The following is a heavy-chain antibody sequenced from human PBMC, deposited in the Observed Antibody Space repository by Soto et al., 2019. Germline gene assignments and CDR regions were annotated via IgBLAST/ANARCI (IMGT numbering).Heavy chain of an antibody. Sequence: GSLSLSCGASGFTVTNYEMSWVRQAPGKGLEWVSYINGGGTSINYADSVKGRFTMSRDNARKSLYLQMNSLRDEDTAVYYCARENYGDAFDFWGQGTLVTVSS. J-gene: IGHJ4*02. CDR2: INGGGTSI. V-gene: IGHV3-48*03. CDR3: ARENYGDAFDF. D-gene: IGHD4-17*01. CDR1: GFTVTNYE.